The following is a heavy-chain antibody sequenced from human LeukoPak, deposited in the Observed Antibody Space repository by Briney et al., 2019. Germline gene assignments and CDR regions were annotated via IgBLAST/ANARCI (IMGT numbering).Heavy chain of an antibody. Sequence: GGSLRLSCAASGFTFSSYDMNWVRQAPGKGLEWVSYISSSGSTIYYAGSVKGRFTISRDNAKNSLYLQMNSLRAENTAVYYCARDRWDIVVPEYFQHWGQGTLVTVSS. J-gene: IGHJ1*01. CDR2: ISSSGSTI. V-gene: IGHV3-48*03. D-gene: IGHD2-15*01. CDR1: GFTFSSYD. CDR3: ARDRWDIVVPEYFQH.